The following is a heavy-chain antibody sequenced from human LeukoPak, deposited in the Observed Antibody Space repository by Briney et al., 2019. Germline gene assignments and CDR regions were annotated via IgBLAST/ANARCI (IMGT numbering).Heavy chain of an antibody. V-gene: IGHV4-39*07. CDR1: GGSISSSSYY. J-gene: IGHJ4*02. CDR3: ARDLGVGHPVAKDY. Sequence: SETLSLTCTVSGGSISSSSYYWGWIRQPPGKGLEWIGSIYYSGSTYYNPSLKSRVTISVDTSKNQFSLKLSSVTAADAAVYYCARDLGVGHPVAKDYWGQGTLVTVSS. CDR2: IYYSGST. D-gene: IGHD6-19*01.